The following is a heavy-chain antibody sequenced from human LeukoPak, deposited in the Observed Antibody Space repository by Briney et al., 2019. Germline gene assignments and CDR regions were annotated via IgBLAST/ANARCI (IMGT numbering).Heavy chain of an antibody. CDR2: IYYSGST. D-gene: IGHD4-11*01. Sequence: SGTLSLTCTVSGGSISSYYWSWIRQPPGKGLEWIGYIYYSGSTNYNPSLKSRVTISVDTSKNQFSLKLSSVTAADTAVYYCAATGYSYNYWGQGTLVTISS. CDR3: AATGYSYNY. J-gene: IGHJ4*02. CDR1: GGSISSYY. V-gene: IGHV4-59*08.